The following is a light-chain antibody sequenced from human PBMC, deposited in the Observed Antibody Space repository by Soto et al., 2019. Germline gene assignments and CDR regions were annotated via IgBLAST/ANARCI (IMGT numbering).Light chain of an antibody. J-gene: IGLJ2*01. CDR2: GNN. V-gene: IGLV1-40*01. CDR1: SSNIGSGYD. Sequence: QSVLTQPPSVSGAPGQRVTISCTGSSSNIGSGYDIHWYQQFPGTAPKLLIYGNNFRPSGVPDRFSGSKSDTSASLAITGLQADDEADYYCQSYDSTLSGVVFGGGTQLPVL. CDR3: QSYDSTLSGVV.